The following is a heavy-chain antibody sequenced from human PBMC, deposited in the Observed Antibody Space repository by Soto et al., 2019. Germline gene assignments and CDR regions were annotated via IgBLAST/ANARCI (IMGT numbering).Heavy chain of an antibody. V-gene: IGHV1-69*13. Sequence: GAPVKVSCKASGGTFSSYAISWARQAPGQGLEWMGGIIPIFGTANYAQKFQGRVTITADESTSTAYMELSSLRSEDTAVYYCARVVRDYYGSGSYPGPRLGYYYYGMDVWGQGTTVTVSS. CDR3: ARVVRDYYGSGSYPGPRLGYYYYGMDV. CDR1: GGTFSSYA. D-gene: IGHD3-10*01. J-gene: IGHJ6*02. CDR2: IIPIFGTA.